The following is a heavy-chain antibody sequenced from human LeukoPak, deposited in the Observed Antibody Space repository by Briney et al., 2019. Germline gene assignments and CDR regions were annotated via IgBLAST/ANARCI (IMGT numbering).Heavy chain of an antibody. CDR3: AREVGANGY. CDR2: INPDRGGT. Sequence: ASVKVSCKASGYTFTGYYLHWLRQAPGQGLEWVGWINPDRGGTDYAQKFQGRVTMTRDTSITTAYMELSNLRSDDTAVYYCAREVGANGYWGHGTLVTVAS. D-gene: IGHD1-26*01. V-gene: IGHV1-2*02. J-gene: IGHJ4*01. CDR1: GYTFTGYY.